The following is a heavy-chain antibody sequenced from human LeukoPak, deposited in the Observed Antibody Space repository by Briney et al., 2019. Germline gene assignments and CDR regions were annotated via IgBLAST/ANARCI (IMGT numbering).Heavy chain of an antibody. CDR1: GGTFSSYA. CDR3: ASFNFSSSWFHWFDP. Sequence: GASVKVSCKASGGTFSSYAISWVRQAPGQGLEWMGGIIPIFGTANYAQKFQGRVTITADESTSTAYMELSSLRSEDTAVYYCASFNFSSSWFHWFDPWGQGTLVTVSS. CDR2: IIPIFGTA. D-gene: IGHD6-13*01. J-gene: IGHJ5*02. V-gene: IGHV1-69*01.